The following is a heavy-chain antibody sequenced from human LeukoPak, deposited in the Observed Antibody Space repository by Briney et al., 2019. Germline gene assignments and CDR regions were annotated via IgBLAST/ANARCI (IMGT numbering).Heavy chain of an antibody. CDR1: GGTFSSYA. CDR2: IIPILGIA. Sequence: ASVKVSCEASGGTFSSYAISWVRQAPGQGLEWMGRIIPILGIANYAQKFQGRVTITADKSTSTAYMELSSLRSEDTAVYYCARSPTTGTTGYWGQGTLVTVSS. CDR3: ARSPTTGTTGY. J-gene: IGHJ4*02. V-gene: IGHV1-69*04. D-gene: IGHD1-1*01.